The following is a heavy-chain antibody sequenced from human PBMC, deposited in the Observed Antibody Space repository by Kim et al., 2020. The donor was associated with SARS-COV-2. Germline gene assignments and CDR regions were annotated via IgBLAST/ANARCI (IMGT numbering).Heavy chain of an antibody. Sequence: SETLSLTCTVSGDPISSSYYFWGWIRQPPGKGLEWIGNIYYSEKTYYNPSLKSPVTISLDTSKNQFSLKLTSVTAADTAMYYGARHHSYSSGRYVYFWG. CDR2: IYYSEKT. CDR1: GDPISSSYYF. V-gene: IGHV4-39*01. CDR3: ARHHSYSSGRYVYF. D-gene: IGHD6-19*01. J-gene: IGHJ4*01.